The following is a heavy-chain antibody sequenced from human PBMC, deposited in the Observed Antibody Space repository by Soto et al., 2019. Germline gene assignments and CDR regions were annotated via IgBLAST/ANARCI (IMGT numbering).Heavy chain of an antibody. V-gene: IGHV3-23*01. CDR2: ISGSGGST. D-gene: IGHD1-7*01. J-gene: IGHJ5*02. Sequence: PGGSLRLSCAASGFTFSSYAMSWVRQAPGKGLEWVSAISGSGGSTYYADSVKGRFTISRDNSKNTLYLQMNSLRAEDTAVYYCAKDHAPLELHFLCWFDPWGQGTLVTVSS. CDR3: AKDHAPLELHFLCWFDP. CDR1: GFTFSSYA.